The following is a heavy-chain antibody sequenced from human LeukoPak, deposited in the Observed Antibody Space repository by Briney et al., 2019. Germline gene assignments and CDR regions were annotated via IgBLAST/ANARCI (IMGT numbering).Heavy chain of an antibody. V-gene: IGHV4-34*01. CDR2: INHSGST. CDR1: GGSFSGYY. CDR3: ARQYGYVWGSYRYYYYMDV. Sequence: PSETLSLTCAVYGGSFSGYYWSWIRQPPGKGLGWIGEINHSGSTNYNPSLKSRVTISVDTSKNQFSLKLSSVTAADTAVYYCARQYGYVWGSYRYYYYMDVWGKGTTVTVSS. J-gene: IGHJ6*03. D-gene: IGHD3-16*02.